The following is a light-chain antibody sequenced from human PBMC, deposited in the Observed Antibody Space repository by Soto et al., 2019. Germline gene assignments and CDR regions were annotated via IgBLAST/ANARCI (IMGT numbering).Light chain of an antibody. CDR2: WST. CDR3: HQYYSIPYS. CDR1: QSLFFRSKNKDY. Sequence: DIVMTQSPDSLAVSLGERATINCKSSQSLFFRSKNKDYLAWYHHKPGQPPKLLFYWSTTRESGVPDRFSGSVSGTDFTLTISSLQAEDVAVYYCHQYYSIPYSLGQGTKLEIK. V-gene: IGKV4-1*01. J-gene: IGKJ2*03.